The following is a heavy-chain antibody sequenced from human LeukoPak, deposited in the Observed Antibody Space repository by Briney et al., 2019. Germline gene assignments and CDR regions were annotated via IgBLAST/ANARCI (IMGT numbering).Heavy chain of an antibody. V-gene: IGHV3-48*03. Sequence: GGSLRLSCAASGFTFSSYGMNWVRQAPGKGLEWVSYISSSGSTIYYADSVKGRFTISRDNAKNSLYLQMNSLRAEDTAVYYCARDPDYYDSSGYYGDYWGQGTLVTVSS. D-gene: IGHD3-22*01. CDR2: ISSSGSTI. CDR1: GFTFSSYG. CDR3: ARDPDYYDSSGYYGDY. J-gene: IGHJ4*02.